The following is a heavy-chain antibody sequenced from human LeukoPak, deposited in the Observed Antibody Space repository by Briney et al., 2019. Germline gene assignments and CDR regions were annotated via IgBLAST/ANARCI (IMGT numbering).Heavy chain of an antibody. CDR2: ISSSSSYI. CDR1: GFTFSSYS. CDR3: ARLGIVGANGDY. J-gene: IGHJ4*02. D-gene: IGHD1-26*01. V-gene: IGHV3-21*01. Sequence: GRSLRLSCAASGFTFSSYSMNWVRQAPGKGLEWVSSISSSSSYIYYADSVKGRFTISRDNAKNSLYLQMNSLRAEDTAVYYCARLGIVGANGDYWGQGTLVTVSS.